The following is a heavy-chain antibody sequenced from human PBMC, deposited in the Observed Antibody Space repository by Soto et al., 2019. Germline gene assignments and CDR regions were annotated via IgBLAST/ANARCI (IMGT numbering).Heavy chain of an antibody. J-gene: IGHJ4*02. CDR3: AGMLGPASRLSGLDS. V-gene: IGHV4-39*01. Sequence: SETLSVTCTVSGGSICSSDYYWAWIRQPPEKGLEWIGNINYLATTYYNPSLRSRVTISAEMSKNQFSLKLNCVTAADASVYFCAGMLGPASRLSGLDSWAQGTRVTVYS. CDR1: GGSICSSDYY. D-gene: IGHD3-10*02. CDR2: INYLATT.